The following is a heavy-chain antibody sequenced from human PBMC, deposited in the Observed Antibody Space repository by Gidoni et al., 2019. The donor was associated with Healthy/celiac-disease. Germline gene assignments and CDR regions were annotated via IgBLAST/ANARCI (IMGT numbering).Heavy chain of an antibody. D-gene: IGHD5-18*01. Sequence: QVQLQQWGAGLLKPSETLSLTCAVYGGSFSGYYWSWIRQPPGKGLEWIGEINHSGSTNYNPSLKSRVTISVDTSKNQFSLKLSSVTAADTAVYYCARRIGYSYGYSRGNNWFDPWGQGTLVTVSS. V-gene: IGHV4-34*01. CDR3: ARRIGYSYGYSRGNNWFDP. CDR2: INHSGST. J-gene: IGHJ5*02. CDR1: GGSFSGYY.